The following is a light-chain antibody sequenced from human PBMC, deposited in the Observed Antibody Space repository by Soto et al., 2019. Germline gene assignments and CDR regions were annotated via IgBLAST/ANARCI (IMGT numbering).Light chain of an antibody. Sequence: AIQMTPSASSLSAAVGDSVTITCRASQGIRNDLGWYQQKPGKAPKLLIYAASSLQSGVPSRFSGSGSGTDFTLTISSLQPEDFATYYCLQDYNYPRTFGGGTKVDIK. CDR3: LQDYNYPRT. CDR2: AAS. J-gene: IGKJ4*01. V-gene: IGKV1-6*01. CDR1: QGIRND.